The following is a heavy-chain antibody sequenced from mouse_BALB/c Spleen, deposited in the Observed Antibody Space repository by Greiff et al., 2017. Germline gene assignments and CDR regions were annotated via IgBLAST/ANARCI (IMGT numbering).Heavy chain of an antibody. V-gene: IGHV7-3*02. CDR1: GFTFTDYY. J-gene: IGHJ4*01. Sequence: DVKLVESGGGLVQPGGSLRLSCATSGFTFTDYYMSWVRQPPGKALEWLGFIRNKANGYTTEYSASVKGRFTISRDNSQSILYLQMNTLRAEDSATYYCARDMGGLLVGYAMDYWGQGTSVTVSS. CDR3: ARDMGGLLVGYAMDY. CDR2: IRNKANGYTT. D-gene: IGHD3-1*01.